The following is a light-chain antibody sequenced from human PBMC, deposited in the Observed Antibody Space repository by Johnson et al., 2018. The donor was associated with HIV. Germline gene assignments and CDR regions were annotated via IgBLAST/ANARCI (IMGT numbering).Light chain of an antibody. CDR3: GTWDTSLSAGGV. CDR2: DNN. CDR1: SSNIGNNY. Sequence: QSVLTQPPSVSAAPGQKVTISCSGSSSNIGNNYVSWYQQLPGTAPKLLIYDNNERPSGIPDRFSGSKSGTSATLCITGLQTGDEADYYCGTWDTSLSAGGVFGTGTKVTVL. J-gene: IGLJ1*01. V-gene: IGLV1-51*01.